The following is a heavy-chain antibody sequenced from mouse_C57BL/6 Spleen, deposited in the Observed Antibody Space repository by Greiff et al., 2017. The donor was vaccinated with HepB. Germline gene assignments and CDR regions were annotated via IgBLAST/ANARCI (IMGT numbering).Heavy chain of an antibody. Sequence: QVQLKQPGAELVKPGASVKLSCKASGYTFTSYWMHWVKQRPGQGLEWIGMIHPNSGSTNYNEKFKSKATLTVDKSSSTAYMQLISLTSEDSAVYYCTTAQATVSWFAYWGQGTLVTVSA. V-gene: IGHV1-64*01. J-gene: IGHJ3*01. CDR2: IHPNSGST. D-gene: IGHD3-2*02. CDR1: GYTFTSYW. CDR3: TTAQATVSWFAY.